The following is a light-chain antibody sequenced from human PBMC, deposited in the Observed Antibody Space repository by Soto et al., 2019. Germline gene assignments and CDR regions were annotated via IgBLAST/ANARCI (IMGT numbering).Light chain of an antibody. Sequence: EIVLTRSPGTLSLSPGERATLSCRASQSVSSSYLAWYQQKPGQAPRLLIYGASSRATGIPDRFSGSGSGTDFTLTISRLEPEDFAVYYCQQYGSSPWTFGQGTKVDNK. V-gene: IGKV3-20*01. CDR1: QSVSSSY. CDR2: GAS. CDR3: QQYGSSPWT. J-gene: IGKJ1*01.